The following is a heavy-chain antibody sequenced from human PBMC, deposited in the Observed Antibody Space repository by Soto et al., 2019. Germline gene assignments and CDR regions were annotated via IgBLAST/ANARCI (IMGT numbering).Heavy chain of an antibody. Sequence: GASVKVSSKASGYTFTSYGISWVRQAPGQGLEWMGWISAYNGNTNYAQKLQGRVTMTTDTSTSTAYMELRSLRSDDTAVYYCAREGFWSGYSPRYGMDVWGQGTTVTVSS. V-gene: IGHV1-18*01. CDR1: GYTFTSYG. CDR2: ISAYNGNT. CDR3: AREGFWSGYSPRYGMDV. D-gene: IGHD3-3*01. J-gene: IGHJ6*02.